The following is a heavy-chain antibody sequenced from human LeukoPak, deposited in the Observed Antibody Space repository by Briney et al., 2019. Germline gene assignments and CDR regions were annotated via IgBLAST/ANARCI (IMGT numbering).Heavy chain of an antibody. CDR3: TRPDPHYGFDY. J-gene: IGHJ4*02. CDR1: GFTFSGSA. V-gene: IGHV3-73*01. CDR2: IRSKANSYAT. D-gene: IGHD4-17*01. Sequence: PSGGSLRLSCAASGFTFSGSAMHWVRQASGKGPEWVGRIRSKANSYATAYAASVKGRFTISRDDSKNTAYLQMNSLKTEDTAVYYCTRPDPHYGFDYWGQGTLVTVSS.